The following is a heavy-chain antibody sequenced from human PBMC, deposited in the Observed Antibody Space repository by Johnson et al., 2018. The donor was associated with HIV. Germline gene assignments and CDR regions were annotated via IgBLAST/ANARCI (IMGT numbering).Heavy chain of an antibody. Sequence: VQLVESGGGLVQPGGSLRLSCAASGFSFSSYAMSWVRQAPGKGLEWVSSISGSGESTYIADSFRGRFTISRDNSNNTLFLQMNSLRAEDTAVYYCAKGIAAPHDAFDIWGQGTMVTVSS. CDR2: ISGSGEST. V-gene: IGHV3-23*04. D-gene: IGHD6-6*01. CDR1: GFSFSSYA. CDR3: AKGIAAPHDAFDI. J-gene: IGHJ3*02.